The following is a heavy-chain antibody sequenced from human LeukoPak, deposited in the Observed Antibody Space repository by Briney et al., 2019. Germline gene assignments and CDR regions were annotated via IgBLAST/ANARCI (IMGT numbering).Heavy chain of an antibody. J-gene: IGHJ4*02. CDR3: ARDHYCSSGSPSFDY. CDR2: ISPSGGT. Sequence: ASVKVSCKASGYTFTGYYMHWVRQAPGQGLEWMGWISPSGGTDYAPKFQGRVTMTRDTSITTAYMELDSLKSDDTAVYYCARDHYCSSGSPSFDYWGQGTLVTVSS. D-gene: IGHD3-10*01. CDR1: GYTFTGYY. V-gene: IGHV1-2*02.